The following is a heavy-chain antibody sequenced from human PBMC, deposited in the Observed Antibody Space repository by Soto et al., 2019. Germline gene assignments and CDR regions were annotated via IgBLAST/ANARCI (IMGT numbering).Heavy chain of an antibody. Sequence: EVQLLESGGGLVQPGGSLRLSCAASGFTFSSYAMSWVRQAPGKGLEWVSAISGSGGSTYYADSVKGQFTISRDNSKNTLYLQMNSLRAEDTAVYYCAKRGMGYRYPYYFDYWGQGTLVTVSS. J-gene: IGHJ4*02. CDR1: GFTFSSYA. D-gene: IGHD5-18*01. V-gene: IGHV3-23*01. CDR3: AKRGMGYRYPYYFDY. CDR2: ISGSGGST.